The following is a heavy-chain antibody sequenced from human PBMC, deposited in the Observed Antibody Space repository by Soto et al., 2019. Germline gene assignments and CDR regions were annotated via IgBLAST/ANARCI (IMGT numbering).Heavy chain of an antibody. D-gene: IGHD3-10*01. CDR1: GYTFTSYA. J-gene: IGHJ4*02. CDR2: INAGNGNT. Sequence: ASVKVSCKASGYTFTSYAMHWVRQAPGQRLEWMGWINAGNGNTKYSQKFQGRVTITRDTSASTAYMELSSLRSEDTAVYYCARVFGYYGSGALVYYFDYWGQGTLVTVSS. V-gene: IGHV1-3*01. CDR3: ARVFGYYGSGALVYYFDY.